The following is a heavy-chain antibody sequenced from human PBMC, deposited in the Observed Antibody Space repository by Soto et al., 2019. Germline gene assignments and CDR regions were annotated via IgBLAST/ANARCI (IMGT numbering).Heavy chain of an antibody. Sequence: GGSLRVSCAASGFTFSSYAMSWVRQAPGKGLEWVSAISGSGGSTYYADSVKGRFTISRDNSKNTLYLQMNSLRAEDTAVYYCAKGRHYYDSSGFDYWGQGTLVTVSS. CDR3: AKGRHYYDSSGFDY. J-gene: IGHJ4*02. CDR1: GFTFSSYA. D-gene: IGHD3-22*01. V-gene: IGHV3-23*01. CDR2: ISGSGGST.